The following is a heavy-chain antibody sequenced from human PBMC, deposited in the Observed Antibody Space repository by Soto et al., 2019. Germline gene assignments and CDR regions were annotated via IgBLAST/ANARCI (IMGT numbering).Heavy chain of an antibody. Sequence: SETLSLTCAVSGGSISSSYWWKLVRQPPRGGLGGILKSYQGGTTNNDPSLKNRVTISMDKSNNQFSLKLTTVTAADTAVYYCVSSLNYDFWRDGGRHFYFDYWGRGILVTVSS. CDR2: SYQGGTT. CDR1: GGSISSSYW. CDR3: VSSLNYDFWRDGGRHFYFDY. J-gene: IGHJ4*02. V-gene: IGHV4-4*02. D-gene: IGHD3-3*01.